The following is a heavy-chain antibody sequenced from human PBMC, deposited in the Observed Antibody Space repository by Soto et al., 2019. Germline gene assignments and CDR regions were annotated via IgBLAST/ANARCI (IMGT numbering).Heavy chain of an antibody. Sequence: QVQLVQSGAEVKKTGSSVKVSCKASGGTFSSYAIIWVRQAPGQGLEWMGGIIPIFGTANYAQKLQGRVTITADEDTSKAYMELRSLRSEDTAVYYCVTEPAASNPIYGMFVWGQGTKVTVSS. CDR1: GGTFSSYA. J-gene: IGHJ6*02. D-gene: IGHD2-2*01. CDR2: IIPIFGTA. V-gene: IGHV1-69*01. CDR3: VTEPAASNPIYGMFV.